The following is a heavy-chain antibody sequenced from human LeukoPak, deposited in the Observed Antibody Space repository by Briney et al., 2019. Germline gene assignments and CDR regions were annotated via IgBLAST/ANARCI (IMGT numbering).Heavy chain of an antibody. CDR2: IIVLGVST. Sequence: PGGCLRLSCAASGFTFSSYAMSWVRQAPGKGLEWVSAIIVLGVSTYYADSVKGRFTISRDNSKNTLYLQMNSLRAEDTAVYYCAKEGTRRYYDILTGRSAFNRFDYWGQGTLVTVSS. CDR1: GFTFSSYA. V-gene: IGHV3-23*01. J-gene: IGHJ4*02. CDR3: AKEGTRRYYDILTGRSAFNRFDY. D-gene: IGHD3-9*01.